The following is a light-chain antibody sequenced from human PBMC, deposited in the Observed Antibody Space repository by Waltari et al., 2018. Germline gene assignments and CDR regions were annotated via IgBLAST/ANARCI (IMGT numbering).Light chain of an antibody. CDR3: QQSYNIPIT. J-gene: IGKJ5*01. Sequence: DIQMTQSPSSLSASVGDRVTITCRTSQSLSSYVNWYQRKPGKAPNLLIYAASSLQSGVPSRFSGCGSGTDFTLTISSLQPEDFATYYCQQSYNIPITFGQGTRLEIK. V-gene: IGKV1-39*01. CDR2: AAS. CDR1: QSLSSY.